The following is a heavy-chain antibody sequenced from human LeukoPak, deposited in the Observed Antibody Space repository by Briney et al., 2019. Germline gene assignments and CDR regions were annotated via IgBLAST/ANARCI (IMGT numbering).Heavy chain of an antibody. Sequence: SETLSLTCTVSGGSISSGSYYWSWIRQPAGKGLEWIGRIDTSGNTNYKPSLKSRVTMSVDTSNNQFSLKLSSVTAADTAVYYCARVSSSWYQDWYFDLWGRGTLVTVSS. CDR1: GGSISSGSYY. CDR3: ARVSSSWYQDWYFDL. CDR2: IDTSGNT. D-gene: IGHD6-13*01. V-gene: IGHV4-61*02. J-gene: IGHJ2*01.